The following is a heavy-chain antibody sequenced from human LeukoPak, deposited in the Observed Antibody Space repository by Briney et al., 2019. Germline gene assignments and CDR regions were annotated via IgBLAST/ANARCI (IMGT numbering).Heavy chain of an antibody. Sequence: GGSLRLSCAASGFTFSTYWMSWVRQAPGKGLEWVANVKEDGRQKFYVDSVKGRFTISRDNAKNSLYLQMDSLRAEDTAVYYCARDLDYWGQGTPVTVSS. CDR3: ARDLDY. CDR2: VKEDGRQK. J-gene: IGHJ4*02. V-gene: IGHV3-7*04. CDR1: GFTFSTYW.